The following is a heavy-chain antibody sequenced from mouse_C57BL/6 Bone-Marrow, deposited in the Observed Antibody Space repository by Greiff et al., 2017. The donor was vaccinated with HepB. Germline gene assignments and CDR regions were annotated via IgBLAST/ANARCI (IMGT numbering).Heavy chain of an antibody. J-gene: IGHJ3*01. V-gene: IGHV5-4*01. CDR1: GFTFSSYA. Sequence: EVNVVESGGGLVKPGGSLKLSCAASGFTFSSYAMSWVRQTPEKRLEWVATISDGGSYTYYPDNVKGRFTISRDNAKNNLYLQMSHLKSEDTAMYYCARDGGIVGLRHWFAYWGQGTLVTVSA. CDR2: ISDGGSYT. CDR3: ARDGGIVGLRHWFAY. D-gene: IGHD2-4*01.